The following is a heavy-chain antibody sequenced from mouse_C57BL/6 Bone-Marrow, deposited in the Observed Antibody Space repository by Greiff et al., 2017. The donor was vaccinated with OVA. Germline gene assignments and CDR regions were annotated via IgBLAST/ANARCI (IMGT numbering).Heavy chain of an antibody. D-gene: IGHD1-1*01. V-gene: IGHV1-58*01. CDR3: ARSAVVARWYFDV. CDR2: IYIGNGYT. Sequence: VQLKESGAELVRPGSSVKMSCKTSGYTFTSYGINWVKQRPGQGLEWIGYIYIGNGYTEYNEKFKGKATLTSDTSSSTAYMQLSSLTSEDSAIYFCARSAVVARWYFDVWGTGTTVTVSS. J-gene: IGHJ1*03. CDR1: GYTFTSYG.